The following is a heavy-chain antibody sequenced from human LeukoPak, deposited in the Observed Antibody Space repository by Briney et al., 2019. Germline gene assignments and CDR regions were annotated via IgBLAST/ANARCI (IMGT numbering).Heavy chain of an antibody. CDR3: ARAKTYYYDSSGYYYGLGPRGVFDY. V-gene: IGHV5-51*01. Sequence: GESLKISCKGSGYSFTSYWIGWVRQMPGKGLEWMGIIYPGDSDTRYSPSFQGQVTISADESISTAYLQWSSLKASDTAMYYCARAKTYYYDSSGYYYGLGPRGVFDYWGQGTLVTVSS. CDR1: GYSFTSYW. J-gene: IGHJ4*02. CDR2: IYPGDSDT. D-gene: IGHD3-22*01.